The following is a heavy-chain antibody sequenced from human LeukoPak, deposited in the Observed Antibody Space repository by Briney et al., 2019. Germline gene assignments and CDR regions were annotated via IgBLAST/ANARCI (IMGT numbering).Heavy chain of an antibody. J-gene: IGHJ5*01. CDR2: IFYSWST. CDR1: GGSLGTYY. Sequence: SETLSLTCTVSGGSLGTYYWTWVRQPPGKGLEGRGYIFYSWSTNYNPSLKSRVTMSVDTSKKQFSLKLSSVTAADTAVYYCARDPPGSSWFDYWGQGILVTVSS. D-gene: IGHD6-13*01. V-gene: IGHV4-59*01. CDR3: ARDPPGSSWFDY.